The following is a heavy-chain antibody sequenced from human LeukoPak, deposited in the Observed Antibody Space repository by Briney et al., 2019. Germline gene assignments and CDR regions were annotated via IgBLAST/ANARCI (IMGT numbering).Heavy chain of an antibody. CDR3: ARDIAVAGSWNI. CDR1: GFTVSSNY. V-gene: IGHV3-53*01. J-gene: IGHJ3*02. D-gene: IGHD6-19*01. CDR2: IYSGGST. Sequence: GGSLRLSCAASGFTVSSNYVSWVRQAPGKGLEWVSVIYSGGSTYYADSVKGRFTISRDNSKNTLYLQMNSLRAEDTAVYYCARDIAVAGSWNIWGQGTMVTVSS.